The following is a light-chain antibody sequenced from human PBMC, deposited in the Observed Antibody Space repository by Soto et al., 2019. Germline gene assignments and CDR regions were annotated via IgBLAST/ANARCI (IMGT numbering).Light chain of an antibody. CDR2: AAS. CDR3: LQHTTYPWT. J-gene: IGKJ1*01. V-gene: IGKV1-17*01. CDR1: QGIGND. Sequence: DIQMTQSPSSLSASVGDRVTITCRVSQGIGNDLGWFQQKPGKAPKRLIYAASSLQSGVPSRFSGSRSGTEFTLTISSLQPEDFATYYCLQHTTYPWTFGQGTKVELK.